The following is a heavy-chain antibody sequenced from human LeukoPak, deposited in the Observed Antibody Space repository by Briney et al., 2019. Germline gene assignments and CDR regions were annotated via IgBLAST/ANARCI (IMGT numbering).Heavy chain of an antibody. V-gene: IGHV3-33*03. J-gene: IGHJ4*02. Sequence: PGGSLRLSCAASGFTFSSYGMHWVRQAPGKGLEWVAVIWYDGSNKYYADSVKGRFTISRDNAKNSLYLQMNSLRAEDTAVYYCASYGDYVSIDYWGQGTLVTVSS. CDR1: GFTFSSYG. CDR3: ASYGDYVSIDY. CDR2: IWYDGSNK. D-gene: IGHD4-17*01.